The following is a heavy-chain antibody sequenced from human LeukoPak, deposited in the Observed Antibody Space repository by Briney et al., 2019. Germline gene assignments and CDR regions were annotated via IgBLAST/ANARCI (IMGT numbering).Heavy chain of an antibody. CDR3: ARPPGRTGAFDI. CDR2: ISSRSSTI. D-gene: IGHD3-10*01. CDR1: GFIFSTSW. V-gene: IGHV3-48*04. J-gene: IGHJ3*02. Sequence: GGSLRLSCAASGFIFSTSWMTWVRQAPGKGLEWVSFISSRSSTIYYADSVKGRFTISRDNAKNSLYLQMNSLRAEDTAVYYCARPPGRTGAFDIWGQGTMVTVSS.